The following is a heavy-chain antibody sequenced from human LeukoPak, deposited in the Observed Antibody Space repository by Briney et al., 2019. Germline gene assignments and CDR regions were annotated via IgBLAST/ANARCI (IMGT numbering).Heavy chain of an antibody. CDR1: GGSFSGYY. Sequence: SETLSLTCVVYGGSFSGYYWSWIRQPPGKGLECIGGINHRGRTNYNPSLTSRVTISVDTSKNQFSLKLSSATAADTAVYYCARRRGSGSTRAIDYWGQGTLVTVSS. CDR3: ARRRGSGSTRAIDY. D-gene: IGHD3-10*01. J-gene: IGHJ4*02. V-gene: IGHV4-34*01. CDR2: INHRGRT.